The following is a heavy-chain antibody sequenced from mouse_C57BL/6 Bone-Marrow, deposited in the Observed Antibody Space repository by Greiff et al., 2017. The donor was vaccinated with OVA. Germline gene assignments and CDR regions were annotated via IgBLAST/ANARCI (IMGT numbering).Heavy chain of an antibody. CDR3: ARSSYYDYQAWFAY. V-gene: IGHV1-61*01. CDR2: IYPSDSET. Sequence: VQLQQPGAELVRPGSSVKLSCKASGYTFTSYWMDWVKQRPGQGLEWIGNIYPSDSETHYNQKFKDKATLTVDKSSSTAYMQLSSLTSEDSAVYYCARSSYYDYQAWFAYWGQGTLVTVSA. D-gene: IGHD2-4*01. CDR1: GYTFTSYW. J-gene: IGHJ3*01.